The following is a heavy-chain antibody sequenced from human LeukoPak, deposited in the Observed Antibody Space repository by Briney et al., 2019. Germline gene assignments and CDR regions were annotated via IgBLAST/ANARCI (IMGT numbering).Heavy chain of an antibody. CDR2: INSDASVT. D-gene: IGHD6-13*01. CDR3: ARIGASSWYEDY. V-gene: IGHV3-74*01. J-gene: IGHJ4*02. Sequence: GGSLRLSCAASGFTFSNYWMHWVRQTPGKGLVWVSRINSDASVTTYADSVKGRFTISRDNAKNSLYLQMNSLRAEDTAVYYCARIGASSWYEDYWGQGTLVTVSS. CDR1: GFTFSNYW.